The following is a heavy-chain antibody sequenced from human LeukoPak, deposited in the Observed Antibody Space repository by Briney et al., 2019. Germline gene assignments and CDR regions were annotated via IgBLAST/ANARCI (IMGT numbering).Heavy chain of an antibody. D-gene: IGHD1-14*01. CDR1: GGSISSHY. J-gene: IGHJ6*03. CDR2: IHYSGII. CDR3: ARDQITSSGYYMDA. V-gene: IGHV4-59*11. Sequence: SETLSLTCTVSGGSISSHYWSWIRQSPTKGLEWIGYIHYSGIINYNPSLKSRVTMSVDTSRNKFPLRLSSVTAADTAVYYCARDQITSSGYYMDAWGKGTTVTVSS.